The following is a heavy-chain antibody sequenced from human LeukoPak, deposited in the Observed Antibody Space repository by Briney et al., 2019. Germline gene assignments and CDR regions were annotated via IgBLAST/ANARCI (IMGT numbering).Heavy chain of an antibody. Sequence: ASVKVSCKASGYTFTGYYMHWVRQAPGQGLEWMGRINPNSGGTNYAQKFQGRVTMTRDTSISTVYMELSRLSSDDTAVYYCARMYGSGSYLALDYWGQGTMVTVCS. D-gene: IGHD3-10*01. CDR1: GYTFTGYY. CDR3: ARMYGSGSYLALDY. V-gene: IGHV1-2*06. J-gene: IGHJ4*02. CDR2: INPNSGGT.